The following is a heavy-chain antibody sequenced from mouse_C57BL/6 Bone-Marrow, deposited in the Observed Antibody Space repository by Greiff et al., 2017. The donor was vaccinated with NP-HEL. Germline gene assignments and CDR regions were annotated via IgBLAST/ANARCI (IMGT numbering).Heavy chain of an antibody. CDR3: AREGVLLLRIYFDY. CDR2: IYPGSGST. D-gene: IGHD1-1*01. J-gene: IGHJ2*01. CDR1: GYTFTSYW. Sequence: QVQLQQPGAELVKPGASVKMSCKASGYTFTSYWITWVKQRPGQGLEWIGDIYPGSGSTNYNEKFKSKATLTVDTSSSTAYMHLSSLTSEDSAVYYCAREGVLLLRIYFDYWGQGTTLTVSS. V-gene: IGHV1-55*01.